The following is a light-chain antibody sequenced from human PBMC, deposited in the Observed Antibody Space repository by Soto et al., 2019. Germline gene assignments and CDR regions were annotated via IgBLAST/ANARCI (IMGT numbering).Light chain of an antibody. CDR3: QQYGGSPRT. Sequence: EIVLTQSPGTLSLSPGERATLSCRASQSVSSNYLAWYQQKSGQAPRLLIYGASSRATGIPDRFSGSGSGTDFTLTISRLEPEEFAVYYCQQYGGSPRTFGQGTKVEI. J-gene: IGKJ1*01. V-gene: IGKV3-20*01. CDR1: QSVSSNY. CDR2: GAS.